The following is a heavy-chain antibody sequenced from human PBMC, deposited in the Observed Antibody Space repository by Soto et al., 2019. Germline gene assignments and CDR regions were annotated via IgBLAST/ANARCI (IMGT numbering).Heavy chain of an antibody. CDR2: MSPNSGNT. V-gene: IGHV1-8*02. CDR3: ARGMSDGFGEVS. CDR1: GYTFTNDD. J-gene: IGHJ5*02. D-gene: IGHD3-10*01. Sequence: QVQLVQSGAEVKKPGASVKVSCKTSGYTFTNDDINWVRQAAGQGLEWIGWMSPNSGNTGYAQKFQGRVTLTRDTSISTAYMELSSLRSEDTAVYHCARGMSDGFGEVSWGQGTLVTVSS.